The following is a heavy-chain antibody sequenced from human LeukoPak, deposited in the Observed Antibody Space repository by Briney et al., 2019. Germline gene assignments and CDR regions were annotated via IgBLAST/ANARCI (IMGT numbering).Heavy chain of an antibody. J-gene: IGHJ4*02. V-gene: IGHV1-18*01. CDR2: ISTYNGNT. Sequence: ASVKVSCRASGYTFNSYDISWVRQAPGQGLEWMAWISTYNGNTNYALKVQGRATMTTDTSTSTAYMELRSLRSDDTAVYYCARVLRYDFWSAYYFDYWGQGTLVTVSS. CDR3: ARVLRYDFWSAYYFDY. CDR1: GYTFNSYD. D-gene: IGHD3-3*01.